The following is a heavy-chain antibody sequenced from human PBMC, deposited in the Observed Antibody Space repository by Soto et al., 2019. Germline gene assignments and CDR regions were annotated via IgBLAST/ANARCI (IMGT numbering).Heavy chain of an antibody. CDR3: AGVDGLTARYYYYGMDV. J-gene: IGHJ6*02. D-gene: IGHD3-9*01. V-gene: IGHV4-34*01. CDR2: INHSGST. Sequence: SETLSLTCAVYGGSFSGYYWSWIRQPPGKGLEWIGEINHSGSTNYNPSLKSRVTISVDTSKNQFSLKLSSVTAADTAVYYCAGVDGLTARYYYYGMDVWVQGTTVTVSS. CDR1: GGSFSGYY.